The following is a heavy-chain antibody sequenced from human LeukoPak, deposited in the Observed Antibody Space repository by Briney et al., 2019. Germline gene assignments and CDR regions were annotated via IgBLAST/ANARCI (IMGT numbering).Heavy chain of an antibody. CDR3: ARDNPSSRCFDY. D-gene: IGHD6-13*01. CDR2: IYYSGST. J-gene: IGHJ4*02. V-gene: IGHV4-31*03. Sequence: SETLSLTCTVSGGSISSGGYYWSWIRQHPGKGLEWIGYIYYSGSTYYNPSLKSRVTISVDTSKNQFSLKLSSVTAADTAVYYCARDNPSSRCFDYWGQGTLVTVSS. CDR1: GGSISSGGYY.